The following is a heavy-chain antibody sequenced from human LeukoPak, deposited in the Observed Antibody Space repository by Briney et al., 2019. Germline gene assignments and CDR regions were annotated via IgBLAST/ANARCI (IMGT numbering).Heavy chain of an antibody. V-gene: IGHV3-23*01. CDR2: ISGSGGGT. J-gene: IGHJ4*02. CDR3: AKDLGRYRNNYFDY. Sequence: GGSLRLSCAASGFTFNSYAMSWVRQAPEKGLEWVATISGSGGGTYYADSVKGRFTISRDDSKNALYLQMNSLRAEDTAVYYCAKDLGRYRNNYFDYWGQGTLVTVSS. D-gene: IGHD1-26*01. CDR1: GFTFNSYA.